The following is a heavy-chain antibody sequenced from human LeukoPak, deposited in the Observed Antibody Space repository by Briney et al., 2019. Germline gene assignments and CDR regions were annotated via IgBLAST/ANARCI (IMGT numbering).Heavy chain of an antibody. CDR2: IKQDGSKK. J-gene: IGHJ4*02. Sequence: GGSLRLSCVASGFPFSSYWMTWVRQAPGKGLEWVANIKQDGSKKSYEDSVKGRFTISRDNAKNPLYLQMNSLRAEDTAIYYCTRVGYIDEGIDYWGQGTLVTVSS. CDR3: TRVGYIDEGIDY. D-gene: IGHD5-24*01. CDR1: GFPFSSYW. V-gene: IGHV3-7*04.